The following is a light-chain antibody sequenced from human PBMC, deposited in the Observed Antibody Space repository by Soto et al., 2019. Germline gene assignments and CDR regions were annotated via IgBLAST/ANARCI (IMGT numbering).Light chain of an antibody. J-gene: IGKJ4*01. CDR1: QSVLYSSNNKNY. Sequence: DIVMTQSPDSLAVPLGERATINCKSSQSVLYSSNNKNYLAWYQQKPGHPPKLLIYWASTRESGVSDRFSGSGSGTDFTLTISSLQTEDVAVYYCQQYYSTLTFGGGTKVEIK. CDR2: WAS. CDR3: QQYYSTLT. V-gene: IGKV4-1*01.